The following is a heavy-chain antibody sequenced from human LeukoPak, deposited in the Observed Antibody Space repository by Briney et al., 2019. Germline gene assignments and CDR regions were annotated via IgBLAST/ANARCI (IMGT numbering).Heavy chain of an antibody. J-gene: IGHJ3*02. V-gene: IGHV3-23*01. Sequence: GGSLRLSCAASGFTFTSYAMSWVRQAPGKGLEWVSSISGSGGGTFYADSVKGRFTISRDNSKNTLYLQMNSLRAEDTAVYYCARDRGGKWELLGAFDIWGQGTMVTVSS. CDR2: ISGSGGGT. CDR1: GFTFTSYA. D-gene: IGHD1-26*01. CDR3: ARDRGGKWELLGAFDI.